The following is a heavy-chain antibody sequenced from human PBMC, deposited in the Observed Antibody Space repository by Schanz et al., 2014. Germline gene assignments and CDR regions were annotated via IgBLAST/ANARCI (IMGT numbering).Heavy chain of an antibody. V-gene: IGHV3-11*01. CDR3: ARDLISSGWYR. J-gene: IGHJ4*02. CDR1: GFTFSDYY. Sequence: VQLVDSGGGLVQPGGSLRLSCAASGFTFSDYYMSWIRQAPGKGLEWVSYISNSGTTIYYADSVKGRFTISRDNAKNSLYLQMNSLRVEDTAVYYCARDLISSGWYRWGQGTLVTVSS. CDR2: ISNSGTTI. D-gene: IGHD6-19*01.